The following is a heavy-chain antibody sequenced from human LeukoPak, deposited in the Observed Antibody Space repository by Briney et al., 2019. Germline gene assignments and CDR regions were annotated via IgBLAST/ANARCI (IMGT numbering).Heavy chain of an antibody. D-gene: IGHD3-22*01. CDR2: IYYSGST. J-gene: IGHJ3*02. CDR3: ARGLGSSGSSAFDI. V-gene: IGHV4-59*01. CDR1: GGSISSYY. Sequence: SETLSLTYTVSGGSISSYYWSWIRQPPGKGLEWIGYIYYSGSTNYNPSLKSRVTISVDTSKNQFSLKLSSVTAADTAVYYCARGLGSSGSSAFDIWGQGTMVTVSS.